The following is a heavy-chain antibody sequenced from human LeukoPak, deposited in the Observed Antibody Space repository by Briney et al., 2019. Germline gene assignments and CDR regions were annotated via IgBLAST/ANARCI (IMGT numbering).Heavy chain of an antibody. CDR1: GGSISSGDYY. J-gene: IGHJ5*02. CDR2: IYYSGST. Sequence: PSETLSLTCTVSGGSISSGDYYWSWIRQPPGKGLEWIGYIYYSGSTYYNPSLKSRVTISVDTSKSQFSLKLSSVTAADTAVYYCARAMYDFWSGYYGRGTNWFDPWGQGTLVTVSS. V-gene: IGHV4-30-4*08. CDR3: ARAMYDFWSGYYGRGTNWFDP. D-gene: IGHD3-3*01.